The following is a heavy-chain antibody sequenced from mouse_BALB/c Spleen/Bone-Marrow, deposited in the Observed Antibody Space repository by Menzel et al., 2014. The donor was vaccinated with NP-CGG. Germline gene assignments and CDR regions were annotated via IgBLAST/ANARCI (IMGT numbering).Heavy chain of an antibody. D-gene: IGHD2-4*01. J-gene: IGHJ4*01. CDR3: ARSPMITESYAMDY. CDR2: IAPGSGNT. Sequence: DLVKPGASVKLSCKASGYTFTSYWINWIKQRPGQGLEWIGRIAPGSGNTYYNEMFKGKATLTVDTSSSTAYIQLSGLSSEDSPVYFCARSPMITESYAMDYWGQGTSVTVSS. V-gene: IGHV1S41*01. CDR1: GYTFTSYW.